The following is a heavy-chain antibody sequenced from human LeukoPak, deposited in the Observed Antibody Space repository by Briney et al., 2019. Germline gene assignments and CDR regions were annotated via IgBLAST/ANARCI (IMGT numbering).Heavy chain of an antibody. CDR2: ISSSSSYI. Sequence: GGSLRLSCAASGFTFSSYSMNWVRQAPGKGLEWVSSISSSSSYIYYADSVKGRFTISRDNAKNSLYLQMNSLRAEDTAVYYCARDSYLIDYYDSSGYYPLFGYWGREPWSPS. CDR1: GFTFSSYS. J-gene: IGHJ4*02. CDR3: ARDSYLIDYYDSSGYYPLFGY. V-gene: IGHV3-21*01. D-gene: IGHD3-22*01.